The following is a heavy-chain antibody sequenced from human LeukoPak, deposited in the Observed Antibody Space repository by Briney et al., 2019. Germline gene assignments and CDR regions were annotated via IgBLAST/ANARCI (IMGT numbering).Heavy chain of an antibody. J-gene: IGHJ3*02. V-gene: IGHV1-24*01. CDR2: FDPEDDET. CDR3: AAVHTDMLTINDAFDI. D-gene: IGHD5-18*01. Sequence: ASVKVSCKVSGYTLNELSMHWVRQAPGKGLEWMGGFDPEDDETIYAQRFQGRVTVTEDTSTDTAYMELSSLRSEDTAVYYCAAVHTDMLTINDAFDIWGQGTMVTVSS. CDR1: GYTLNELS.